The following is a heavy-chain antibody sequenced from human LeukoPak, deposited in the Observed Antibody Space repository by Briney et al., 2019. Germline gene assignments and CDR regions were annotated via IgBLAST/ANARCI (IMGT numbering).Heavy chain of an antibody. J-gene: IGHJ6*04. D-gene: IGHD3-3*01. CDR1: GYTFISYD. V-gene: IGHV1-8*01. CDR3: ARRDHWSGYSLDT. CDR2: MNPKSGSS. Sequence: GASVKVSCKSSGYTFISYDINWVRQAAGQGLEWMGWMNPKSGSSGYVHKFQGRLTLTSNISITTAYMELSGLTSEDTAVYYCARRDHWSGYSLDTWDKGTTVIVSS.